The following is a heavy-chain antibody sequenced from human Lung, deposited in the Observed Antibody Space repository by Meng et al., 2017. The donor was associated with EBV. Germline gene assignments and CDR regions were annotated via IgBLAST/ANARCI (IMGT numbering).Heavy chain of an antibody. CDR1: GFTFSGYG. V-gene: IGHV3-30*03. CDR3: ARDLSGRFDP. Sequence: QVQLVESGGGVAQAGRSVRLSCAASGFTFSGYGMFWVRQAPGKGPEWVAILPSDGGNTYYSDSVKGRFTISRDNSKKTLYLQMNSLRAEDTAVYYCARDLSGRFDPWGQGTLGTVSS. CDR2: LPSDGGNT. D-gene: IGHD1-26*01. J-gene: IGHJ5*02.